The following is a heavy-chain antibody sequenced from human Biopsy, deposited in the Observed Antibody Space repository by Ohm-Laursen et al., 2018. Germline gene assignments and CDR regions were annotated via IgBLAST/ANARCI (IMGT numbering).Heavy chain of an antibody. Sequence: EASVKVSCKASGYTFTNYGISWVRQAPGQGLEWMGWISPYNGDTDYAQKLQGRVTMTTDTSTSTAYMDLRSLRSDDTAVYYCARDRWPHVTLLGLVVFDFWGQGTLVIVSS. D-gene: IGHD3-3*01. CDR2: ISPYNGDT. CDR1: GYTFTNYG. V-gene: IGHV1-18*01. CDR3: ARDRWPHVTLLGLVVFDF. J-gene: IGHJ4*02.